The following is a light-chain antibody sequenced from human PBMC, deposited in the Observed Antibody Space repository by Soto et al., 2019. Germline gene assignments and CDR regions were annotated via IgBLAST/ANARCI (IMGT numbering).Light chain of an antibody. CDR2: DAS. CDR1: QGISSA. J-gene: IGKJ5*01. Sequence: AIQLTQSPSSLSPSVGDRVTITCRASQGISSALAWYQQKPGKAPKLLIYDASSLESGVPSRFSGSGSGTDFTLTISSLQPEDFATYYCQQFNSYPITFGQGTRLEIK. V-gene: IGKV1-13*02. CDR3: QQFNSYPIT.